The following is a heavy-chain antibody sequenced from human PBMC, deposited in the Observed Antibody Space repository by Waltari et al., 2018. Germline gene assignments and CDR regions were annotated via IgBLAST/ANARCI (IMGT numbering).Heavy chain of an antibody. J-gene: IGHJ3*02. CDR3: ARHYDSSGYPSHAFDI. D-gene: IGHD3-22*01. CDR2: IIPIFGTA. Sequence: QVQLVQSGAEVKKPGSSVKVSCKASGGTFSSYAISWCRQAPGQGLEWMGGIIPIFGTANYAQKFQGRVTITADESTSTAYMELSSLRSEDTAVYYCARHYDSSGYPSHAFDIWGQGTMVTVSS. CDR1: GGTFSSYA. V-gene: IGHV1-69*01.